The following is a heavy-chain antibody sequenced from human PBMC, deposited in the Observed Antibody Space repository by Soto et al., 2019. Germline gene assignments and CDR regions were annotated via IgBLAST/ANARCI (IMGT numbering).Heavy chain of an antibody. CDR1: GGPFSSYA. CDR3: ARARVYAIPPPRYYFDY. CDR2: IIPIFGTA. D-gene: IGHD2-8*01. J-gene: IGHJ4*02. V-gene: IGHV1-69*13. Sequence: SSGKVSCKASGGPFSSYAISWARQAPGQGLGWMGGIIPIFGTANYAQKFQGRVTITADESTSTAYMELSSLRSEDTAVYYCARARVYAIPPPRYYFDYWGQGTLVTVSS.